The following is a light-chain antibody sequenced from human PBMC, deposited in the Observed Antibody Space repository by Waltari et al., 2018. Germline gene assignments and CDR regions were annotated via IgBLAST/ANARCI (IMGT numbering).Light chain of an antibody. V-gene: IGLV1-40*01. CDR1: GSNIGAGYD. J-gene: IGLJ2*01. CDR3: QSYDTSLRVV. Sequence: QSVLTQPPSVSGAPGQRVTISCTGSGSNIGAGYDVPWYQQLPRAAPKLLIYGSTSSPLGGPDRFFGSTSGTAASLAITGLQAEDEADYYCQSYDTSLRVVFGGGTKLTVL. CDR2: GST.